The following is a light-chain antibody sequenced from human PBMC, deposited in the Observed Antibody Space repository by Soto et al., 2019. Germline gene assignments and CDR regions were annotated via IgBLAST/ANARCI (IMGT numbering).Light chain of an antibody. V-gene: IGLV2-11*01. CDR1: SSYVGGYNY. CDR3: CSYAGTSTYV. Sequence: QSVLTQPRSVSGSPGQSVTISCTGTSSYVGGYNYVSWFQQHPGKAPKLMIYAATERPSGVPGRFSGSKSGNTASLTISGLQAEDEADYYCCSYAGTSTYVFGTGTRSPS. J-gene: IGLJ1*01. CDR2: AAT.